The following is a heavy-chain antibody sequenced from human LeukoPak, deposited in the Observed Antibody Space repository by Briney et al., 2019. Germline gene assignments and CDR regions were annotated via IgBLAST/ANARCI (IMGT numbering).Heavy chain of an antibody. D-gene: IGHD2-2*01. CDR1: GDSVSRNNFA. J-gene: IGHJ4*02. V-gene: IGHV6-1*01. CDR2: TYYNSQWYT. Sequence: QTLSLTCVISGDSVSRNNFAWNWIRQSPSRGLGWMGRTYYNSQWYTDYAVSVRSRITTNPDTSKNQFSLQLNSVTPEDTAVYYCARGRDVVVVPAADFDYWGQGILVTVSS. CDR3: ARGRDVVVVPAADFDY.